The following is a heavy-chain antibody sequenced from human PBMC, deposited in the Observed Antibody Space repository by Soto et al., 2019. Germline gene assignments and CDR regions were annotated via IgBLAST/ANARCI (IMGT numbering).Heavy chain of an antibody. J-gene: IGHJ4*02. D-gene: IGHD5-18*01. CDR2: INAGNGNT. CDR1: GYTFTSYA. CDR3: AGVGGYSYGLD. V-gene: IGHV1-3*01. Sequence: ASVKVSCKASGYTFTSYAMHWVRQAPGQRLEWMGWINAGNGNTKYSQKFQGRVTITRDTSTSTAYMELSSLRSEDTAVYYCAGVGGYSYGLDWGQGTLVTVSS.